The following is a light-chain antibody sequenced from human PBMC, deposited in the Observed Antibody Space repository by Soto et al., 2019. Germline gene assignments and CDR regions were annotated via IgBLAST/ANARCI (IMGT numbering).Light chain of an antibody. Sequence: DVVMSQSPLSLPVTLGQPASISCRSSQSLVKTDGITYLIWFHQRPGQSPRRLINRVSRRDSGVPDRFSGSGSGTDFTLKISRVEAEDVGVCYCMQGTSWPWTFGQGTKVESK. CDR2: RVS. J-gene: IGKJ1*01. CDR3: MQGTSWPWT. V-gene: IGKV2-30*01. CDR1: QSLVKTDGITY.